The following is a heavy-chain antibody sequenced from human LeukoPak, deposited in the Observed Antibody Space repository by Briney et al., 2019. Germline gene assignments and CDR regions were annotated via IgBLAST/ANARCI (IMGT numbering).Heavy chain of an antibody. CDR1: GYTFTNFY. CDR2: INPSGANT. Sequence: GASVKVSCKTSGYTFTNFYMHWVRQAPGQGLEWMGIINPSGANTGYAQKFQGRVTMTRDTSTSTVYMELRSLTSEDTAVYFCARGEVCRDGDCYPPGRWGQGTLVTVSS. D-gene: IGHD2-21*02. J-gene: IGHJ4*02. CDR3: ARGEVCRDGDCYPPGR. V-gene: IGHV1-46*01.